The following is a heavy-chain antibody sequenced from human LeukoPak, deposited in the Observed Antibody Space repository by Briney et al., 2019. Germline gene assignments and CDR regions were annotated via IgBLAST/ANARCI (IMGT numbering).Heavy chain of an antibody. Sequence: GGSLRLSCAASGFTFRTHWMSWVRQAPGKGLEWVASINQGGGDTYYVESVKGRFTISRDNAMNSFFLQMNSLRAEDTAVYYCAILLGDRTIYDYWGQGTLVTVSS. D-gene: IGHD2-21*01. J-gene: IGHJ4*02. CDR3: AILLGDRTIYDY. CDR2: INQGGGDT. CDR1: GFTFRTHW. V-gene: IGHV3-7*01.